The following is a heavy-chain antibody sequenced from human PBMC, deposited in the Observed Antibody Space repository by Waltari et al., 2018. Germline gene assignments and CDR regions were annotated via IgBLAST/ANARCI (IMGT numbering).Heavy chain of an antibody. CDR3: ARASYSSSWYGIDY. CDR1: GYTFTGYY. V-gene: IGHV1-2*02. J-gene: IGHJ4*02. CDR2: INPNSGCT. D-gene: IGHD6-13*01. Sequence: QVQLVQSGAEVKKPGASVKVSCKASGYTFTGYYMHWVRQAPGQGLEWMGWINPNSGCTNYAQKFQGRVTRTRDTSISTAYMELSRLRSDDTAVYYCARASYSSSWYGIDYWGQGTLVTVSS.